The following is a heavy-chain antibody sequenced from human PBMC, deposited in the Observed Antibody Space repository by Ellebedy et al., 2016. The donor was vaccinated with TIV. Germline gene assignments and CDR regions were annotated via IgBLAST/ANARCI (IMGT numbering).Heavy chain of an antibody. D-gene: IGHD3-9*01. V-gene: IGHV3-30-3*01. J-gene: IGHJ4*02. CDR3: ARGGPGYGEYYFDY. CDR1: GFTFSSYA. Sequence: GGSLRLSCAASGFTFSSYAMHWVRQAPGKGLEWVAVISYDGSNKYYADSVKGRFTISRDNSKNTLYLQMNSLRAEDTAVYYCARGGPGYGEYYFDYWGQGTLVTVSS. CDR2: ISYDGSNK.